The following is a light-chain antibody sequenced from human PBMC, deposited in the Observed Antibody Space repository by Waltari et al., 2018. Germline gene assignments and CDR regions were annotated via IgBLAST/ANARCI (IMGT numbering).Light chain of an antibody. J-gene: IGKJ5*01. V-gene: IGKV3-15*01. CDR1: QSVRSN. CDR3: QQYSNWPLIT. Sequence: EIVMTQSPATLSVSPGEGATLSCRASQSVRSNLAWYQQKPGPAPRLLFYAVSTSATGVPARFSGSGSGTEFTLTISSLQSEDFAVYYCQQYSNWPLITFGQGTRLDI. CDR2: AVS.